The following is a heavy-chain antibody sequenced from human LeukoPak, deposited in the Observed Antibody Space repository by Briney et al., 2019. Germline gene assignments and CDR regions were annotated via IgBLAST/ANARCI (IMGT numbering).Heavy chain of an antibody. V-gene: IGHV3-48*04. D-gene: IGHD3-22*01. CDR2: ISSSGSTI. CDR3: ARDRHYDSSGYYYSYAFDI. CDR1: GFTFSSYS. Sequence: GGSLRLSCAASGFTFSSYSMNWVRQAPGKGLEWVSYISSSGSTIYYADSVKGRFTISRDNAKNSLYLQMNSLRAEDTAVYYCARDRHYDSSGYYYSYAFDIWGQGTMVTVSS. J-gene: IGHJ3*02.